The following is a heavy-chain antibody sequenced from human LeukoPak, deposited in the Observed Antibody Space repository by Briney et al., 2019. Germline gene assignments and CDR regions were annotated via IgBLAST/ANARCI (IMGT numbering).Heavy chain of an antibody. D-gene: IGHD2-8*01. CDR3: ARQKVLAERKGAFDI. Sequence: GESLKISCNGSGYSFTSYWIGWVRRMPGKGLKGMGIIYPGDSDARYSPSFQGQATISADKSISTAYLQWSRLKASDTAMYYCARQKVLAERKGAFDIWGQGTMVTVSS. V-gene: IGHV5-51*01. CDR2: IYPGDSDA. CDR1: GYSFTSYW. J-gene: IGHJ3*02.